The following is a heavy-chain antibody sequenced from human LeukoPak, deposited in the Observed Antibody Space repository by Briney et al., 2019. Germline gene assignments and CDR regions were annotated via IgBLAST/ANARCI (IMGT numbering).Heavy chain of an antibody. D-gene: IGHD6-13*01. CDR1: GFTFTTYS. CDR2: ITNSGDAT. CDR3: ARAFIAAADYYYYYYLDV. V-gene: IGHV3-48*04. J-gene: IGHJ6*03. Sequence: PGGSLRLSCAASGFTFTTYSMNWVRQAPGKGLEWISYITNSGDATYYADSVKGRFTISRDNAKNSLYLQLNSLRAEDTAVYYCARAFIAAADYYYYYYLDVWGKGTTVTISS.